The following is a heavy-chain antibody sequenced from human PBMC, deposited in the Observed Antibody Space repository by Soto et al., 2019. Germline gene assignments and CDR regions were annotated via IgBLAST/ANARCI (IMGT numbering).Heavy chain of an antibody. D-gene: IGHD3-22*01. CDR2: ISGSGGST. J-gene: IGHJ4*02. V-gene: IGHV3-23*01. CDR3: EKYTYYYDSSGLKFIYY. CDR1: GFTFSSYA. Sequence: PGESLRLSYSASGFTFSSYAMSWFRQAPGKGLEWVSAISGSGGSTYYADSVKGRFTISRDNSKNTLYLQMNSLRAEDTAVYHCEKYTYYYDSSGLKFIYYWGQGTLVTASS.